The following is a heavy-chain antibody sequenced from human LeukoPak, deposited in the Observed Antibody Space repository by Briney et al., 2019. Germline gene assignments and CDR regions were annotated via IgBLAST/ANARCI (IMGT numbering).Heavy chain of an antibody. CDR3: ARGRVKTTVGPGGS. D-gene: IGHD4-17*01. Sequence: ASVKVSCKASGYTFTSYGISWVRQAPGQGLEWMGWISAYNGNTNYAQKFQGRVTMTRDTSISTAYMELSRLRSDDTAVYYCARGRVKTTVGPGGSWGQGTLVTVSS. CDR2: ISAYNGNT. V-gene: IGHV1-18*01. J-gene: IGHJ5*02. CDR1: GYTFTSYG.